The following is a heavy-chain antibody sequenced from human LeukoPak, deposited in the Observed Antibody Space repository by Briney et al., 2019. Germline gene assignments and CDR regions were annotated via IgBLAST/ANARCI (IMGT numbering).Heavy chain of an antibody. D-gene: IGHD4-11*01. V-gene: IGHV3-74*01. CDR2: INSDGSST. Sequence: GGSLRLSCAASGFTFSSYAMSWVRQAPGKGLVWVSRINSDGSSTSYADSVKGRFTISRDNAKNTLYLQMNSLRAEDTAVYYCARDDARDSNYSDWFDPWGQGTLVTVSS. CDR3: ARDDARDSNYSDWFDP. CDR1: GFTFSSYA. J-gene: IGHJ5*02.